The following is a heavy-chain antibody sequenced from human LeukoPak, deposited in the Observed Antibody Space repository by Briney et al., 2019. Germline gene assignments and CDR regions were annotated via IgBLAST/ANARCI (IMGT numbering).Heavy chain of an antibody. D-gene: IGHD3-22*01. CDR2: IIPIPGIA. CDR3: ASYSDYYYDSSGYHAY. CDR1: GGTFSRYG. V-gene: IGHV1-69*10. Sequence: ASVKVSCKASGGTFSRYGISWVRQAPGQGLEWMGGIIPIPGIANYAQKFQGRVTITADESTGTAYMELSSLRSEDTAVYYCASYSDYYYDSSGYHAYWGQGTLVTVSS. J-gene: IGHJ4*02.